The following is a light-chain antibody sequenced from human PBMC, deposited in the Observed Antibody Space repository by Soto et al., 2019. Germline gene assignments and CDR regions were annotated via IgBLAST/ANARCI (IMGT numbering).Light chain of an antibody. CDR1: SSNIESHT. CDR2: TNN. CDR3: ATWDDSRKGV. J-gene: IGLJ1*01. Sequence: QSALTQPPSASGTPGQRITISCSGSSSNIESHTVNWYQQVPGTAPKLLINTNNQRPSGVPDRFSGSKSGASASLAISGLQSEDAATYYCATWDDSRKGVFGTGTKVTV. V-gene: IGLV1-44*01.